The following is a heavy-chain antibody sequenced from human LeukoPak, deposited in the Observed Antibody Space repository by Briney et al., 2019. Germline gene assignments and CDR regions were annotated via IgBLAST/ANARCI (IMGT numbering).Heavy chain of an antibody. CDR2: IYYSGST. CDR3: ARKRITIFGVLYWFDP. J-gene: IGHJ5*02. Sequence: PSETLSLTCTVSGGSISSSSYYWGWIRQPPGKGLEWIGSIYYSGSTYYNPSLKSRVTISVDTSKNQFSLKLSSVTAADTAVYYCARKRITIFGVLYWFDPWGQGTLVTVSS. V-gene: IGHV4-39*07. CDR1: GGSISSSSYY. D-gene: IGHD3-3*01.